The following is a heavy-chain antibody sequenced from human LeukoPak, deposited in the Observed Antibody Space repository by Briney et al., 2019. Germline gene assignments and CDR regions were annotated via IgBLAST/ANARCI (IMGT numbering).Heavy chain of an antibody. V-gene: IGHV3-30*18. Sequence: GGSLRLSCAASGFTFSSYGMHWVRQAPGKGLEWVAVISYDGSNKYYADSVKGRFTISRDNSKNTLYLQMNSLRAEDTAVYYCAKDASWSFDYWGQGTLVTVSP. CDR3: AKDASWSFDY. CDR1: GFTFSSYG. J-gene: IGHJ4*02. D-gene: IGHD2-15*01. CDR2: ISYDGSNK.